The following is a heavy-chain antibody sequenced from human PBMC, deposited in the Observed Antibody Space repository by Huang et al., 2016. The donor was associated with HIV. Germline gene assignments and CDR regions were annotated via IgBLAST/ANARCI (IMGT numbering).Heavy chain of an antibody. D-gene: IGHD6-13*01. CDR3: ARIRNSNTFFDY. CDR1: GFSRSTSGMV. V-gene: IGHV2-70*15. CDR2: IDWEDEQ. J-gene: IGHJ4*02. Sequence: QVTLRESGPELVKPTQPLTLTCTFSGFSRSTSGMVGQWIRPPPGKALERLERIDWEDEQYYNSSLAPRLIITKDTSKNQVVLTMTDMDSADTATYYCARIRNSNTFFDYWGQGTVVTVSS.